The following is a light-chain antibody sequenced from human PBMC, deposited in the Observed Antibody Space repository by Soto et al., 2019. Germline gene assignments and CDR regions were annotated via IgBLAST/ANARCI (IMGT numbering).Light chain of an antibody. J-gene: IGLJ2*01. CDR3: SSYAGGNNVVV. Sequence: QSALTQPPSASGSPGQSVTISCTGTSSDVAGYNFVSWYQQHPGKAPKLMLYEVTKRPSGVPDRFSGSKSGNTASLTVSGLQAEDEGDYYCSSYAGGNNVVVFGGGTKLTVL. CDR2: EVT. CDR1: SSDVAGYNF. V-gene: IGLV2-8*01.